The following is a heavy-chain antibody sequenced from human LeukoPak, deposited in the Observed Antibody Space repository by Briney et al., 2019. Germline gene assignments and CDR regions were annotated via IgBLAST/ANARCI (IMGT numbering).Heavy chain of an antibody. Sequence: SETLSLTCTVSGGSISPYYWSWIRQPPGKGLEWIGYIFHNGNTSYNPSLKSRVTILVDRSKNQFSLKLSSVTAADTAVYYCVRKAANSGAFDVWALGTIVTVSS. J-gene: IGHJ3*01. CDR3: VRKAANSGAFDV. D-gene: IGHD6-25*01. CDR1: GGSISPYY. CDR2: IFHNGNT. V-gene: IGHV4-4*09.